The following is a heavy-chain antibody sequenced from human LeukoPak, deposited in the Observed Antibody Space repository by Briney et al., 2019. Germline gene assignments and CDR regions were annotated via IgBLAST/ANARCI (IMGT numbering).Heavy chain of an antibody. D-gene: IGHD1-1*01. CDR1: GYTFTDYY. CDR3: ARTTPGTSGFDY. CDR2: INPNSGGT. V-gene: IGHV1-2*02. Sequence: ASVKVSCKASGYTFTDYYLHWVRQAPGQGLEWMGWINPNSGGTNYAQKFRGRVTMTRDTSISTAYMDLSGLRSDDTAVYYCARTTPGTSGFDYSGQGTLVTVSS. J-gene: IGHJ4*02.